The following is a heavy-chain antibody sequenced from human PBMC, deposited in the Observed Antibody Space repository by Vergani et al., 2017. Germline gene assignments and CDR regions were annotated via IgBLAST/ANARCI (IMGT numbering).Heavy chain of an antibody. CDR2: IYTSGST. D-gene: IGHD3-10*01. V-gene: IGHV4-61*02. CDR1: GGSFSSDNVY. Sequence: QVQLQESGPGLVTPSQTLSLTCSVSGGSFSSDNVYWTWIRQPAGKGLEWIGRIYTSGSTEYNSSLKSRVTIAIDTSKNQFSLNLSSVTAADTAVYYCARAQYYNWFDPWGQGRMVTVSS. J-gene: IGHJ5*02. CDR3: ARAQYYNWFDP.